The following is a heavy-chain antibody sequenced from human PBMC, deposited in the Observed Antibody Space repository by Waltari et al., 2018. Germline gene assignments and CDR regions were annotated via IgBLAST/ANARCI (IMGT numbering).Heavy chain of an antibody. J-gene: IGHJ4*02. Sequence: QITLKESGPTLVKPTQTLTVTCTSSGFSLTTPGVGVGWVRQPPGKALDWLGLIYWDDDKRYRPSLKNRLTITRDTSKNQVVFTMTNMDPVDTATYFCAREITFVGGVTKALDYWGPGILVTVS. CDR2: IYWDDDK. CDR3: AREITFVGGVTKALDY. D-gene: IGHD3-16*01. CDR1: GFSLTTPGVG. V-gene: IGHV2-5*02.